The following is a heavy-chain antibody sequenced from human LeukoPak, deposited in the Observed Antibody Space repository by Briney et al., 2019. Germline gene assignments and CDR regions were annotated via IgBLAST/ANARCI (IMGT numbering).Heavy chain of an antibody. CDR3: ARAMDCSGGSCYWFDP. Sequence: GASVKVSCKASGGTFSSYAISWVRQAPGQGLEWMGGIIPIFGTANYAQKFQGRVTITADKSTSTAYMELSSLRSEDTAVYYCARAMDCSGGSCYWFDPWGQGTLVTVSS. CDR2: IIPIFGTA. V-gene: IGHV1-69*06. D-gene: IGHD2-15*01. J-gene: IGHJ5*02. CDR1: GGTFSSYA.